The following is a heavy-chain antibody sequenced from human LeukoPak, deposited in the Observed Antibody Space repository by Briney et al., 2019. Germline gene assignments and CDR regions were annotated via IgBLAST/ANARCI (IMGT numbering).Heavy chain of an antibody. CDR3: ARAGVEGGIWFDP. D-gene: IGHD3-16*01. CDR2: ISSSGSTI. Sequence: GGSLRLSCAASGFTFSSYAMSWVRQAPGKGLEWVSYISSSGSTIYYADSVKGRFTISRDNAKNSLYLQMNSLRAEDTAVYYCARAGVEGGIWFDPWGQGTLVTVSS. CDR1: GFTFSSYA. J-gene: IGHJ5*02. V-gene: IGHV3-48*04.